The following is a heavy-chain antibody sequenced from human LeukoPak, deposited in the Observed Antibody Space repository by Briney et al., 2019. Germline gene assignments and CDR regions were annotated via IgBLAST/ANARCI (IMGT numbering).Heavy chain of an antibody. Sequence: SETLSLTCAVYGGSFSGYYWSWIRQPPGKGLEWIGEINHSGSTNYNPSLKSRVTISVDTSKNQFSLKLSSVTAADTAVYYCARKGRTVYFIAVAGTGNWFDPWGQGTLVTVSS. V-gene: IGHV4-34*01. J-gene: IGHJ5*02. CDR3: ARKGRTVYFIAVAGTGNWFDP. CDR1: GGSFSGYY. D-gene: IGHD6-19*01. CDR2: INHSGST.